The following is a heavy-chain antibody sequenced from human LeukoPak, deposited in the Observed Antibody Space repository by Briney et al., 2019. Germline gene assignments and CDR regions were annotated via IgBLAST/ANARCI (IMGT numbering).Heavy chain of an antibody. CDR2: ISSGGTYK. V-gene: IGHV3-30*09. J-gene: IGHJ4*02. D-gene: IGHD3-10*01. CDR1: GFTFRNYA. Sequence: GGSLRLSCPASGFTFRNYALHWVRQAPGKGLEGVSLISSGGTYKYYADSVNGRFAISGHDSKNTVYLQLNSLRPEDTAVYYCARDSTYYYESGSSGPHYFDNWGQGTLVTVSS. CDR3: ARDSTYYYESGSSGPHYFDN.